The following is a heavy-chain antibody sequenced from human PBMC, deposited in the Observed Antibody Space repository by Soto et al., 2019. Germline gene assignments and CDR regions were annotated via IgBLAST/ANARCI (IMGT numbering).Heavy chain of an antibody. J-gene: IGHJ4*02. CDR1: GGTFSSYA. D-gene: IGHD3-22*01. CDR3: AGQARPYHSSGYYYFDY. CDR2: IIPIFGTA. Sequence: SVKVSCKASGGTFSSYAISWVRQAPGQGLEWMGGIIPIFGTANYAQKFQGRVTITADESTSTAYMELSSLRSEDTAVYYCAGQARPYHSSGYYYFDYWDQGTLVTVSS. V-gene: IGHV1-69*13.